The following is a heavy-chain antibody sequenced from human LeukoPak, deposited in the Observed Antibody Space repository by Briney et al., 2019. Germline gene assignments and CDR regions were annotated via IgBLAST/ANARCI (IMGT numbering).Heavy chain of an antibody. CDR1: GFTFSSYA. J-gene: IGHJ4*02. CDR2: ISYDGSNK. Sequence: GGSLRLSCAASGFTFSSYAMHWVRQAPGKGLEWVAVISYDGSNKYHADSVKGRFTISRDNSKNTLYLQMNSLRAEDTAVYYCAKDGRETVRRGPGPFDYWGQGTLVTVSS. CDR3: AKDGRETVRRGPGPFDY. D-gene: IGHD3-10*01. V-gene: IGHV3-30-3*01.